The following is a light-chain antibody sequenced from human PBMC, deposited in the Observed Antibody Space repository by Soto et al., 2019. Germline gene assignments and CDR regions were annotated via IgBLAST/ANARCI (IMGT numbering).Light chain of an antibody. CDR2: GAS. CDR1: QSVSSN. J-gene: IGKJ4*02. CDR3: RT. V-gene: IGKV3-15*01. Sequence: TLSVSPGERATLSCRASQSVSSNLAWYQQKPGQAPRLLIYGASTRATGIPARFSGSGSGTEFTLTISFFLPAEDGIRDCRTF.